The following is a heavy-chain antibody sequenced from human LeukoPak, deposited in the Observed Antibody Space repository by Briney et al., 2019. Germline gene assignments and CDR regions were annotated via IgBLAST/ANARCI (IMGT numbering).Heavy chain of an antibody. CDR2: INPNSGGT. V-gene: IGHV1-2*02. CDR3: ARVAVAARPRRTYYFDY. Sequence: ASVKVSCKASGYTFTGYYMHWVRQAPGQGLEWMGWINPNSGGTNYAQKFQGRVTMTRDTSISTAYMELSRLRSDDTAVYYCARVAVAARPRRTYYFDYWGQGTLVTVSS. D-gene: IGHD6-6*01. J-gene: IGHJ4*02. CDR1: GYTFTGYY.